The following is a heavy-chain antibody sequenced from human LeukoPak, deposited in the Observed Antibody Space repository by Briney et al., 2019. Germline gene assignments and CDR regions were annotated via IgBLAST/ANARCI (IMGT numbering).Heavy chain of an antibody. Sequence: SETLPLTCTVSGCSISGYYWSWIRQPPGKRLEWIGYIYYSGSTYYNPSLKSRVTISVDTSQNHFSLRLTSGTAADRAVDYCARERGWYSGSYVDSWGQGTAVTISS. CDR2: IYYSGST. V-gene: IGHV4-59*01. CDR3: ARERGWYSGSYVDS. CDR1: GCSISGYY. J-gene: IGHJ4*02. D-gene: IGHD1-26*01.